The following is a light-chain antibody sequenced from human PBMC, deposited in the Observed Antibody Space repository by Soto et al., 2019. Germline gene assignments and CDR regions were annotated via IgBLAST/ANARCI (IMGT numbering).Light chain of an antibody. Sequence: QSALTQSPSASGSPGQSVTISCTGTSSDVGGYNFVSWYQQHPGKAPKLMIYEVSKRPSGVPDRFSGSKSGNTASLTVSGLQAEDDADYYCSSYAGSNNLLFGGGTKLTVL. CDR3: SSYAGSNNLL. V-gene: IGLV2-8*01. CDR2: EVS. J-gene: IGLJ2*01. CDR1: SSDVGGYNF.